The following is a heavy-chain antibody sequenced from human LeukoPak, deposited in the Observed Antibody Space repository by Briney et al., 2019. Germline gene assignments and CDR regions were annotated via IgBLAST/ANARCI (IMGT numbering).Heavy chain of an antibody. CDR3: ARGGYSGYDRDAFDI. CDR2: IYSDDST. D-gene: IGHD5-12*01. Sequence: PGGSLRLSCAASGFTVSSSYMSWVRQAPGKGLEWVSVIYSDDSTYYADSVKGRFTISRHNSKNTLYLQMNSLRAEDTAVYYCARGGYSGYDRDAFDIWGQGTMVTVSS. J-gene: IGHJ3*02. V-gene: IGHV3-53*04. CDR1: GFTVSSSY.